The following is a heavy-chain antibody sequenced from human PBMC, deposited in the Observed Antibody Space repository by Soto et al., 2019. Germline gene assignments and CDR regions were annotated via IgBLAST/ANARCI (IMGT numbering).Heavy chain of an antibody. Sequence: GSLRLSCAASGFTFSNYAMSWVRQAPGKGLEWVSAISGSGGSTYYADSVKGRFTISRDNSKNTLYLQMNSLRVEDTAIYYCANRYDSSEDWGQGTLVTVSS. D-gene: IGHD3-22*01. CDR1: GFTFSNYA. V-gene: IGHV3-23*01. CDR3: ANRYDSSED. CDR2: ISGSGGST. J-gene: IGHJ4*02.